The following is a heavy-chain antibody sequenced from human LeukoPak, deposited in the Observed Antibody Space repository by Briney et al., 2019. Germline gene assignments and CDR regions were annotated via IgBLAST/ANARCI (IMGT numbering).Heavy chain of an antibody. CDR1: GGSFSGYY. Sequence: PSETLSLTCAVYGGSFSGYYWSWIRQPPGKGLEWIGYIYYNGSTNYNPSLKSRVTISVDTSKNQFSLKLSSVTAADTAVYYCARVLPMVRGVIYYYYYMDVWGKGTTVTVSS. CDR2: IYYNGST. D-gene: IGHD3-10*01. V-gene: IGHV4-59*01. J-gene: IGHJ6*03. CDR3: ARVLPMVRGVIYYYYYMDV.